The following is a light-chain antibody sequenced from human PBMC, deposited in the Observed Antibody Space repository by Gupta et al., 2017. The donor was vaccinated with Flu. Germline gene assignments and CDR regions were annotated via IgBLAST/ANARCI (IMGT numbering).Light chain of an antibody. Sequence: GTLVLSPGERATLSCRASQSVSSSYLAWYQKKPGQAPRLLIYGASSRATGIPDRFSGSGSGTDFTLTISRLEPEDFAVYYCQQDGSSPRTFGQGTKVEIK. CDR2: GAS. V-gene: IGKV3-20*01. J-gene: IGKJ1*01. CDR3: QQDGSSPRT. CDR1: QSVSSSY.